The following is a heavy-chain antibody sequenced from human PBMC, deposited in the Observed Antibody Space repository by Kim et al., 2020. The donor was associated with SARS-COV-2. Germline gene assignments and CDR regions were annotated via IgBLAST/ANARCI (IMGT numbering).Heavy chain of an antibody. CDR3: ARQSTPNWGSNY. Sequence: RYSPSFQGQVTISADKSISTAYLQWSSLKASDTAMYYCARQSTPNWGSNYWGQGTLVTVSS. J-gene: IGHJ4*02. D-gene: IGHD7-27*01. V-gene: IGHV5-51*01.